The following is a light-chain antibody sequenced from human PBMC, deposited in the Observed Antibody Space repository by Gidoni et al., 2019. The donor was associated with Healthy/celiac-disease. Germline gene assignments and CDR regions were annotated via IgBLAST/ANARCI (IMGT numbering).Light chain of an antibody. J-gene: IGKJ1*01. CDR3: QKYNSAPRT. CDR2: AAS. V-gene: IGKV1-27*01. CDR1: QGISNY. Sequence: IQMTQSPSSLSASVGDRGTITYRASQGISNYLAWYQQKPGKVPKLLIYAASTLQSCVPSRVSGSGSGTDFTLTISSLQPEDVATYYCQKYNSAPRTFGQXTKVEIK.